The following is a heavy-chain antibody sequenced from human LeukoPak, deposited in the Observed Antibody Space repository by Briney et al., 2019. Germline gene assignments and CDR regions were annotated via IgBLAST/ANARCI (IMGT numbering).Heavy chain of an antibody. D-gene: IGHD5-12*01. CDR1: GFTFSSYG. V-gene: IGHV3-33*01. Sequence: GGSLRLSCAASGFTFSSYGMHCVRQAPGKGPGWVAVIWYDGSSKYYGDSVKGRFTISRDNHKNTVYLQMNSLRAEDTAVYYCVRDPYEAYWGQGTLVTVSS. CDR2: IWYDGSSK. CDR3: VRDPYEAY. J-gene: IGHJ4*02.